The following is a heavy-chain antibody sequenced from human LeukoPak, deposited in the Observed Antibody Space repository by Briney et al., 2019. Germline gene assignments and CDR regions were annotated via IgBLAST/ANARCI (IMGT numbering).Heavy chain of an antibody. Sequence: GGSLRLSCAASGFIFSSYEMNWVRQAPGKGLEWVSYISDSGTTIYYADSVKGRFTISRDNAKNSPYLQMNSLRAEDTAVYYCASLIGVGYYYGSGSYPGGFDIWGQGTMVTVSS. CDR1: GFIFSSYE. V-gene: IGHV3-48*03. D-gene: IGHD3-10*01. J-gene: IGHJ3*02. CDR2: ISDSGTTI. CDR3: ASLIGVGYYYGSGSYPGGFDI.